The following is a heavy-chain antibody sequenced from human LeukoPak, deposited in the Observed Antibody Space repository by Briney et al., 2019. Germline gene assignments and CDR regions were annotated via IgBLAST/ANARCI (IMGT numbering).Heavy chain of an antibody. CDR1: GFTVSSNY. D-gene: IGHD6-19*01. J-gene: IGHJ4*02. Sequence: GGSLRLSCAASGFTVSSNYMSWVRQAPGKGLEWVSVIYSGGSTCYADSVKGRFTISRDNSKNTLYLQMNSLRAEDTAVYYCARDRPNSSGWYRGPKGYYFDYWGQGTLVTVSS. CDR2: IYSGGST. CDR3: ARDRPNSSGWYRGPKGYYFDY. V-gene: IGHV3-53*01.